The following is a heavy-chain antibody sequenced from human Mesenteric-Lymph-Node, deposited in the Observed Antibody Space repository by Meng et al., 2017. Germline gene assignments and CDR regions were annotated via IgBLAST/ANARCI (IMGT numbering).Heavy chain of an antibody. D-gene: IGHD3-22*01. CDR2: INHSGST. CDR3: ARSPVDSSGYFGNDY. CDR1: GGSFSGYY. V-gene: IGHV4-34*01. J-gene: IGHJ4*02. Sequence: GSLRLSCAVYGGSFSGYYWSWIRQPPGKGLEWIGEINHSGSTNYNPSLKSRVTMSVDTSKNQFSLKLSSVTAADTAVYYCARSPVDSSGYFGNDYWGQGTLVTVSS.